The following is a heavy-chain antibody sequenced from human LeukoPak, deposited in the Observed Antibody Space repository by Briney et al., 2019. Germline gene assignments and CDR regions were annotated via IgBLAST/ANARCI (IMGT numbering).Heavy chain of an antibody. Sequence: ASVKVSCKASGYTFTSYNIHWVRQAPGQGLEWMGMINPGGSSTTYAQKFQDRVTMTRDTSTSTVYMELSSLRSEDTAVYYCARGGYGDYAAEGDYWGQGTLVTVSS. CDR1: GYTFTSYN. J-gene: IGHJ4*02. V-gene: IGHV1-46*01. CDR3: ARGGYGDYAAEGDY. CDR2: INPGGSST. D-gene: IGHD4-17*01.